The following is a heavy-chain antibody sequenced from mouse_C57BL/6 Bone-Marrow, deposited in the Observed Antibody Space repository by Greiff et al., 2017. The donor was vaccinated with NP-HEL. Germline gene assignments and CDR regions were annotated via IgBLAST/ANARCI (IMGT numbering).Heavy chain of an antibody. J-gene: IGHJ4*01. CDR1: GFNIKDDY. CDR3: TTTAMDY. V-gene: IGHV14-4*01. Sequence: VQLQQSGAELVRPGASVKLSCTASGFNIKDDYMHWVKQRPEQGLEWIGWIDPKNGDTEYASKFQGKATITADTSSNTAYLQLSSLTSEDTAVYYCTTTAMDYWGQGTSVTVSS. CDR2: IDPKNGDT.